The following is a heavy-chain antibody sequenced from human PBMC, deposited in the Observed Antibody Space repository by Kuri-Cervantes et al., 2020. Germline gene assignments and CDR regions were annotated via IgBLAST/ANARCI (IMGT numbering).Heavy chain of an antibody. Sequence: GGSLRLSCAASGFTFDDYAMHWVRQAPGKGLEWVAVISYDGSNKYYADSVKGRFTISRDNSKNTLYLQMNSLRAEDTAVYYCVKVGDTDLNDYWGQGTLVTVSS. CDR2: ISYDGSNK. V-gene: IGHV3-30-3*01. CDR3: VKVGDTDLNDY. D-gene: IGHD3-10*01. J-gene: IGHJ4*02. CDR1: GFTFDDYA.